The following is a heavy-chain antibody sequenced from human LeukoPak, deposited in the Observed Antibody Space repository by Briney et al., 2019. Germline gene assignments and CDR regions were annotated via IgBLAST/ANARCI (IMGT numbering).Heavy chain of an antibody. D-gene: IGHD6-13*01. CDR3: AKDSGHSSSWYY. CDR1: GFTLSSYA. V-gene: IGHV3-23*01. CDR2: ISGSDDST. J-gene: IGHJ4*02. Sequence: GGSLRLSCAASGFTLSSYAMNWVRQAPGKGLEWVSGISGSDDSTYYADSVKGRFTISRDIPRNTLYLQMNSLRAEDTAVYYCAKDSGHSSSWYYWGQGTLVTVSS.